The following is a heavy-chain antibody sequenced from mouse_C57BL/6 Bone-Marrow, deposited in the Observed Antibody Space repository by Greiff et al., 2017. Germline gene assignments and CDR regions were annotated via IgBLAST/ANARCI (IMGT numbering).Heavy chain of an antibody. Sequence: EVMLVESGGGLVKPGGSLKLSCAASGFTFSSYAMSWVRQTPEKRLEWVATISDGGSYTYYPDNVKGRFTITRDNAKNNLYLQLSHLKSEDTAMYYCARELGLSYYFDYWGQGTTLTVSS. CDR1: GFTFSSYA. CDR3: ARELGLSYYFDY. V-gene: IGHV5-4*01. D-gene: IGHD4-1*01. J-gene: IGHJ2*01. CDR2: ISDGGSYT.